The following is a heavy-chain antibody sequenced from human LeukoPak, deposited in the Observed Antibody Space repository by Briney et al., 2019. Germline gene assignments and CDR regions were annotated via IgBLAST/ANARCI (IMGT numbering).Heavy chain of an antibody. CDR2: IYYSGST. J-gene: IGHJ6*03. CDR1: GGSISSHY. CDR3: ARVYGSGSYWPSAYYYYYMDV. V-gene: IGHV4-59*11. Sequence: PSETLSLTCTVSGGSISSHYWSWMRQPPGKGLEWIGYIYYSGSTNYNPSLKSRVTISVHTSKNQFSLKLSSVTAADTAVYYCARVYGSGSYWPSAYYYYYMDVWGKGTTVTVSS. D-gene: IGHD3-10*01.